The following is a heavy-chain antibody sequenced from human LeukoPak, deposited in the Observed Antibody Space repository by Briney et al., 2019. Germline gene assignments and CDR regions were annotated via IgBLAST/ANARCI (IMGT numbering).Heavy chain of an antibody. Sequence: SEALSLTCTVSDDSAYSSGFYWGWIRQPPGKGLEWIGSFNHGGNTYYNPSLKSRVTISGDTYKKQSSLKLSSVTAADTAVYYCATDRDLRWFYFWGQGTLVTVSS. CDR1: DDSAYSSGFY. CDR2: FNHGGNT. V-gene: IGHV4-39*07. J-gene: IGHJ4*02. CDR3: ATDRDLRWFYF. D-gene: IGHD2-21*01.